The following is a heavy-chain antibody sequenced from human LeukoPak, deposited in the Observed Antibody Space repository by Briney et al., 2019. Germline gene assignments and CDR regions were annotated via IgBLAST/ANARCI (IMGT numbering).Heavy chain of an antibody. V-gene: IGHV3-30*03. CDR2: ISYDGSNK. J-gene: IGHJ5*02. CDR3: ARDSGITYCSSTRCYNWFDP. D-gene: IGHD2-2*01. CDR1: GFTFSSYG. Sequence: GRSLRLSCAASGFTFSSYGMHWVRQAPGKGLEWVAVISYDGSNKFYADSVKGRFTISRDNSKNTLYLQMNSLRAEDTAVYYCARDSGITYCSSTRCYNWFDPWGQGTLVTVSS.